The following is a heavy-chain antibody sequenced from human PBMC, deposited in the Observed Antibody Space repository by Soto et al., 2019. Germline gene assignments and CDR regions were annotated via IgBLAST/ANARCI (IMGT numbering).Heavy chain of an antibody. V-gene: IGHV3-33*01. J-gene: IGHJ6*02. Sequence: QVQLVESGGGVVQPGRSLRLSCAASGFTFSNYGMHWVRQAPGKGLEWVAVIWYDGNTKYYADSVKGRFTISRDNSKNTLYLQMNGLRAEDTAVYYCARDASITVEEMDVWGQGTTVIVCS. CDR1: GFTFSNYG. D-gene: IGHD3-3*01. CDR2: IWYDGNTK. CDR3: ARDASITVEEMDV.